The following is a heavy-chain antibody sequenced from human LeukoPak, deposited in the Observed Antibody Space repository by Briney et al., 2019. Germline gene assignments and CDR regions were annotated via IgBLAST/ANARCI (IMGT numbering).Heavy chain of an antibody. V-gene: IGHV1-69*13. CDR2: IIPIFGTA. J-gene: IGHJ5*02. D-gene: IGHD2-2*01. CDR1: GYTFIGYY. Sequence: SVKVSCKASGYTFIGYYIHWVRQAPGQGLEWMGGIIPIFGTANYAQKFQGRVTITADESTSTAYMELSSLRSEDTAVYYCARWGGLGYCSSTSCYGWFDPWGQGTLVTVSS. CDR3: ARWGGLGYCSSTSCYGWFDP.